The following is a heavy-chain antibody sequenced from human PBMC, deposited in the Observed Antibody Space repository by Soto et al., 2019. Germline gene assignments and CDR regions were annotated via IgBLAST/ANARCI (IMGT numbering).Heavy chain of an antibody. D-gene: IGHD3-22*01. CDR2: ISVTGGST. J-gene: IGHJ6*02. CDR3: AKAYSSYYYYGMDV. Sequence: GGSLRLCCAASGFTCSSYGMSWVRQSPGKRLELVSAISVTGGSTSYGDCVKCRFTICRDNSKNTLYLQMNSLRAEDTAVYYCAKAYSSYYYYGMDVGGQGTTVTVSS. CDR1: GFTCSSYG. V-gene: IGHV3-23*01.